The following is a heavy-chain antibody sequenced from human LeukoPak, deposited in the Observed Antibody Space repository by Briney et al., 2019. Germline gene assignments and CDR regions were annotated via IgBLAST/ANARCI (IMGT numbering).Heavy chain of an antibody. CDR3: ARYLVAADAFDF. D-gene: IGHD2-15*01. V-gene: IGHV1-18*01. CDR2: INTNNGNT. J-gene: IGHJ3*01. CDR1: GYTFTSYG. Sequence: ASVKVSCKASGYTFTSYGISWVRQAPGQGLEWMGWINTNNGNTNYVQRLQGRVTMTTDTSTTTAYMELRSLRSDDTAVYYCARYLVAADAFDFWGQGTIVTVSS.